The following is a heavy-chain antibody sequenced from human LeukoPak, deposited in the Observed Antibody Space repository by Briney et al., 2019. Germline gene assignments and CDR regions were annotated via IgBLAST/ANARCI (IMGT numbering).Heavy chain of an antibody. CDR1: GYTFTGYY. V-gene: IGHV1-2*02. Sequence: ASVKVSCKASGYTFTGYYMHWVRQAPGQGLEWMGWINPNSGGTNYAQKFQGRVTMTRDTAISTAYMELSRLRSDDTAVYYCERSDGYNHPFDYWGQGTLVTVSS. J-gene: IGHJ4*02. CDR3: ERSDGYNHPFDY. CDR2: INPNSGGT. D-gene: IGHD5-24*01.